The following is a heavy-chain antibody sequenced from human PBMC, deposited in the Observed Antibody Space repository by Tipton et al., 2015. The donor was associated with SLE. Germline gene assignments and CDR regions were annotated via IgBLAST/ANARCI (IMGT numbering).Heavy chain of an antibody. Sequence: LRLSCVVSGYSISSGYYWGWIRQPPGKGLEWIGSIYHSGSTYYNPSLKSRVTISVDTSKNQLSLKLSSVNAADTAVYYCARLFYDSSGFDPWGQGILVTVSS. D-gene: IGHD3-22*01. J-gene: IGHJ5*02. CDR3: ARLFYDSSGFDP. CDR2: IYHSGST. CDR1: GYSISSGYY. V-gene: IGHV4-38-2*01.